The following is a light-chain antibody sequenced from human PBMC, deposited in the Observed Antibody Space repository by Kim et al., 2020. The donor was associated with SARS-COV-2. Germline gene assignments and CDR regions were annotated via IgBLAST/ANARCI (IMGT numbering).Light chain of an antibody. CDR1: NVVTKN. CDR3: QVWDSSTWV. Sequence: VALGQTARITCGGNNVVTKNVRWYQQKPGQAPVLVMYRDTNRPSGIPERFSGSNSGNTATLTISRDQAGDEADYYCQVWDSSTWVFGGGTKLTVL. J-gene: IGLJ3*02. V-gene: IGLV3-9*01. CDR2: RDT.